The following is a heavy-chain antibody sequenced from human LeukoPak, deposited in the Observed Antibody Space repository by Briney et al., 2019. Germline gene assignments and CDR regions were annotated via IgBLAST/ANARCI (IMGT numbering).Heavy chain of an antibody. V-gene: IGHV4-4*07. Sequence: PWETLSLTCTVSGGSISSYYWSWIRQPAGKGLEWIGRIYDGGSTNYNPSLKSRVTISVDQSKNQFSLKLSSVTAADTAVYYCARAHPTMVRGVIISYYFDYWGQGTLVTGSS. CDR2: IYDGGST. D-gene: IGHD3-10*01. CDR3: ARAHPTMVRGVIISYYFDY. J-gene: IGHJ4*02. CDR1: GGSISSYY.